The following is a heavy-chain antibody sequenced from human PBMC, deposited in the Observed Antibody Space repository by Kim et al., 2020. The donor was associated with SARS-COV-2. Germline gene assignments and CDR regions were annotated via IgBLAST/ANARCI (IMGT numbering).Heavy chain of an antibody. D-gene: IGHD6-6*01. J-gene: IGHJ5*02. V-gene: IGHV3-30*02. CDR3: AKPGVSSGGFDP. Sequence: YADSEKGRLTITKTNTKNTVYLQMNSRGAADTAVYYCAKPGVSSGGFDPWGQGTLVTVSS.